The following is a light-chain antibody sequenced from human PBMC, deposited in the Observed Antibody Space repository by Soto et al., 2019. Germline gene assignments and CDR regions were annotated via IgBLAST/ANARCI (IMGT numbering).Light chain of an antibody. CDR3: QQRSSWPFT. CDR1: QSVSSY. Sequence: DIVLTQSPGTLSLSPGERATLSCRASQSVSSYLAWYQQKAGQAPRLLIYETSNRATGIPARFSGSGSGTDFTLTISGLEPEDFAVYYCQQRSSWPFTFGPGTKVDIK. CDR2: ETS. J-gene: IGKJ3*01. V-gene: IGKV3-11*01.